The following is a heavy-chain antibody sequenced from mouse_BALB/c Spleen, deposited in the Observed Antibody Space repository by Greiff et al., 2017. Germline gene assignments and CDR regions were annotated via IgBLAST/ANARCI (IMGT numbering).Heavy chain of an antibody. Sequence: EVQRVESGGGLVQPGGSRKLSCAASGFTFSSFGMHWVRQAPEKGLEWVAYISSGSSTIYYADTVKGRFTISRDNPKNTLFLQMTSLRSEDTAMYYCAREWLFYAMDYWGQGTSVTVSS. J-gene: IGHJ4*01. CDR3: AREWLFYAMDY. CDR1: GFTFSSFG. CDR2: ISSGSSTI. V-gene: IGHV5-17*02. D-gene: IGHD1-3*01.